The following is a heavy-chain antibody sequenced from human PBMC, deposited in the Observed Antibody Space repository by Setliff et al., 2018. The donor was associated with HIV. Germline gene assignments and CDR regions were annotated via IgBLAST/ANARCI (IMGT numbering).Heavy chain of an antibody. CDR1: GYTFTTFR. D-gene: IGHD3-22*01. CDR3: AKDDRYYYDTSGSPSNWFDP. V-gene: IGHV1-18*01. J-gene: IGHJ5*02. CDR2: ITPFNGRT. Sequence: ASVKVSCKASGYTFTTFRINWVRQAPGQGLEWMGWITPFNGRTNYAQRFQGRVTMTTDTSTNTAYMELTSLRSDDTAVYYCAKDDRYYYDTSGSPSNWFDPWGQGTLVTVSS.